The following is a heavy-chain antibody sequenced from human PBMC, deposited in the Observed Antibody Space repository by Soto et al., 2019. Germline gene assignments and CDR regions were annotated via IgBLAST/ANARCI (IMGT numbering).Heavy chain of an antibody. CDR2: IYYSGST. D-gene: IGHD1-26*01. V-gene: IGHV4-30-4*01. CDR1: GGSISSGDYY. Sequence: QVQLQESGPGLVKPSQTLSLTCTVSGGSISSGDYYWSWIRQPPGKGLEWIGYIYYSGSTYYNPSLERRVTTSVDTSKNHFSLKPSSVTAADTAVYYCARSMSGSYYHYWGQGTLVTVSS. J-gene: IGHJ4*02. CDR3: ARSMSGSYYHY.